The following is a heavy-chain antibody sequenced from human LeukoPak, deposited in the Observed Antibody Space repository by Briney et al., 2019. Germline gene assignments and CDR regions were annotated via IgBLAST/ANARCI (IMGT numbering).Heavy chain of an antibody. D-gene: IGHD2-2*01. Sequence: PSETLSLTCAVYGGSFSGYYWSWIRQPPGKGLEWIGEINHSGSTNYNPSLKSRVTISVDRSKNQFSLKLSSVTAADTAVYYCARGEIVPAANWFDPWGQGTLVTVSS. CDR2: INHSGST. J-gene: IGHJ5*02. CDR1: GGSFSGYY. CDR3: ARGEIVPAANWFDP. V-gene: IGHV4-34*01.